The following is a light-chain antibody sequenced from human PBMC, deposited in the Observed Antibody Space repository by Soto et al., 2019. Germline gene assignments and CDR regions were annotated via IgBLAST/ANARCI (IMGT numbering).Light chain of an antibody. CDR1: QSISSW. CDR2: DAS. J-gene: IGKJ1*01. V-gene: IGKV1-5*01. Sequence: DIQMNQSPSTLSASVGDKVTSTCRASQSISSWLAWYQQKPGKAPKLLIYDASSLESGVPSRFSGSGSGTEITLTISSLQPDDFATYYCQQYNSYWTFGQGTKVDIK. CDR3: QQYNSYWT.